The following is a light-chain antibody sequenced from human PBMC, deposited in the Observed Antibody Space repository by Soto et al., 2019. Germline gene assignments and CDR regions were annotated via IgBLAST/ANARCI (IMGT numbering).Light chain of an antibody. J-gene: IGKJ2*01. V-gene: IGKV2-28*01. CDR3: MQALQPPYT. CDR1: QSLLHSDGNKY. Sequence: DLVMTQSPFSLPVTPGEPASISCKSSQSLLHSDGNKYLDWYLQKPGRSPQLLIYLASSRASGVLARFSGSGSLTDFKLNISRVAADDVGLYYCMQALQPPYTFGLGTKLEIK. CDR2: LAS.